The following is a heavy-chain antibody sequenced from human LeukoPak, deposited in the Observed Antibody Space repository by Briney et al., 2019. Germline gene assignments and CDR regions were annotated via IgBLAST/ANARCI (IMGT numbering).Heavy chain of an antibody. J-gene: IGHJ2*01. D-gene: IGHD3-10*01. CDR2: IYTSGST. CDR1: GGSISSGSHY. Sequence: PSETLSLTCTVSGGSISSGSHYWSWIRQPAGKGLEWIGRIYTSGSTNYNPSLKSRVTISIDTSKNQFSLKLTSVTAADTAVYYCARDGWFAESRYIDLWGRGTLVTVSS. CDR3: ARDGWFAESRYIDL. V-gene: IGHV4-61*02.